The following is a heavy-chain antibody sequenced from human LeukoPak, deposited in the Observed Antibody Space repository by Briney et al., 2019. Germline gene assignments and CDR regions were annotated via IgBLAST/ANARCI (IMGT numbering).Heavy chain of an antibody. D-gene: IGHD6-13*01. CDR1: GFTFSSYA. V-gene: IGHV3-30-3*01. J-gene: IGHJ6*02. Sequence: GGSLRLSCAASGFTFSSYAMHWVRQAPGKGLEWVAVISYDGSNKYYADSVKGRFTISRDNSKNTLYLQMNSLRAEDTAVYYCARTTSAAGPDYYYYYGMDVWGQGTTVTVSS. CDR2: ISYDGSNK. CDR3: ARTTSAAGPDYYYYYGMDV.